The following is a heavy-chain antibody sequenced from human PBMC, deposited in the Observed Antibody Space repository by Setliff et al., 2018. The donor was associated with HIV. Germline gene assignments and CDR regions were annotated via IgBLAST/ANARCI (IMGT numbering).Heavy chain of an antibody. CDR2: IHYSGRT. D-gene: IGHD3-22*01. CDR3: ARDVGSHYDSREYYFDY. CDR1: GDSISSGGHY. J-gene: IGHJ4*02. V-gene: IGHV4-61*08. Sequence: SETLSLTCSVSGDSISSGGHYWSWIRQSPGKGLEWIGYIHYSGRTNYNPSLKSRVTISVDTSKNQFSLKLSSVTAADTAVYYCARDVGSHYDSREYYFDYWGQGTLVTVSS.